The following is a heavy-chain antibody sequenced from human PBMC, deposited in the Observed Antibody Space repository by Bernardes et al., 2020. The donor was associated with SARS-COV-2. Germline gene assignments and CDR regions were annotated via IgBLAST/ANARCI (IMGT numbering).Heavy chain of an antibody. CDR2: ISYDGSNK. CDR1: GFTFSSYA. V-gene: IGHV3-30-3*01. D-gene: IGHD3-10*01. CDR3: ARSSGSGSYWNAFDI. Sequence: GGSLTLSWAASGFTFSSYAMHWVRQAPGKGLEWVEVISYDGSNKYYADSVKGRFTISRDNSKNTLYLQMNSLRAEDTAVYYCARSSGSGSYWNAFDIWGQGTMVTVSS. J-gene: IGHJ3*02.